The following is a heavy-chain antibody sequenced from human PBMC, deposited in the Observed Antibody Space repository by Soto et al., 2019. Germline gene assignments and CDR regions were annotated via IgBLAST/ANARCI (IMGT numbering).Heavy chain of an antibody. CDR3: TSLALNYATDWIEFLS. J-gene: IGHJ5*01. CDR2: IKSKLDGETI. Sequence: GGNLRISCAAYGFTFSNVWMNCVRQAPGKGLEWVGRIKSKLDGETIDYAAPVKGRFTILRDDSKNMLYLQMNSLKTEDTGVYYCTSLALNYATDWIEFLSWGHGTLVSV. V-gene: IGHV3-15*07. CDR1: GFTFSNVW. D-gene: IGHD1-1*01.